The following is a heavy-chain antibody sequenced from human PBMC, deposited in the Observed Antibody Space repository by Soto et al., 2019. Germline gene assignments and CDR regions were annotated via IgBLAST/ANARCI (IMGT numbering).Heavy chain of an antibody. V-gene: IGHV1-46*01. D-gene: IGHD2-15*01. CDR2: INPGLGTT. J-gene: IGHJ4*02. Sequence: QVQLVQSGAEVKKPGASVKVSCKASGFTFTRYYIHWVRQAPGQGLEWMGLINPGLGTTTYAQKFKGRVTMTTETSTSTVYMELSSLGSDDTAGYYCAQTLSGGRYTASLVYYWGQGTLVTVSS. CDR1: GFTFTRYY. CDR3: AQTLSGGRYTASLVYY.